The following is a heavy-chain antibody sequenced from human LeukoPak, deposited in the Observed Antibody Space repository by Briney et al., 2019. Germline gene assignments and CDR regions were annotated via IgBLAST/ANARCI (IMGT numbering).Heavy chain of an antibody. CDR2: ISDGGSNQ. CDR3: VRDKYRFDY. V-gene: IGHV3-30*03. J-gene: IGHJ4*02. D-gene: IGHD3-16*02. CDR1: GFTLSTYG. Sequence: PGRSLRLSCAASGFTLSTYGMHWVRQAPGKGLEWVAVISDGGSNQYYADSVKGRFTISRDNSKNTLYLQMNSLRPEDTAVYYCVRDKYRFDYWGQGTLSPSPQ.